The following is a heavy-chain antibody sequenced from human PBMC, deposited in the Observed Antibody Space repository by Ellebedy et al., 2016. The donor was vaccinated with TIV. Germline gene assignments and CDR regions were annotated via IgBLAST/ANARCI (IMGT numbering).Heavy chain of an antibody. V-gene: IGHV3-74*01. J-gene: IGHJ5*02. D-gene: IGHD2-2*01. CDR3: ARAVVPAAKGFYDWFDP. CDR2: INSDGSST. Sequence: GESLKISCAASGFTFSSYWMHWVRQAPGKGLVWVSRINSDGSSTSYADSVKGRFTISRDNAKNTLYLQMNSLRAEDTAVYYCARAVVPAAKGFYDWFDPWGQGTLVTVSS. CDR1: GFTFSSYW.